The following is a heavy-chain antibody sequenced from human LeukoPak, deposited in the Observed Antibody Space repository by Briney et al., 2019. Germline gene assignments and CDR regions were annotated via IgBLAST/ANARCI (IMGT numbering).Heavy chain of an antibody. CDR2: IDTDGSST. CDR3: AKDGVQNIVVVPAAVPSDYYYYMDV. Sequence: GGSLRLSCAASGFTFSSYWMHWVRQAPGKGLVWVSRIDTDGSSTVYADSVKGRFTISRDNAKNTLYLQMNSLRAEDTAVYYCAKDGVQNIVVVPAAVPSDYYYYMDVWGKGTTVTVSS. CDR1: GFTFSSYW. J-gene: IGHJ6*03. D-gene: IGHD2-2*01. V-gene: IGHV3-74*01.